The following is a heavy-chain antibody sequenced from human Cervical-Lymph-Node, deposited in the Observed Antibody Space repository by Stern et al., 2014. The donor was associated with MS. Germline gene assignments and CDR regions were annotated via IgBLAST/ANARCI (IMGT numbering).Heavy chain of an antibody. D-gene: IGHD2-2*01. CDR3: ARDMHGMDV. CDR2: IWYDGSNK. Sequence: MQLVESGGGVVQPGRSLRLSCAASGFTFSSYGIHWVRQAPGKGLEWVAVIWYDGSNKYYADSVKGRFTISRDNSKNTLYLQMNSLRAEDTAVYYCARDMHGMDVWGQGTTVTVSS. CDR1: GFTFSSYG. V-gene: IGHV3-33*01. J-gene: IGHJ6*02.